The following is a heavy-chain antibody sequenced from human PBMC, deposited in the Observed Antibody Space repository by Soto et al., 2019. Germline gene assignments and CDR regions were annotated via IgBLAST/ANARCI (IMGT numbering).Heavy chain of an antibody. CDR1: GFTFSSFA. D-gene: IGHD5-12*01. CDR3: ARVIYGGWSTIKDYYYYAMDV. CDR2: ISGGSSRI. V-gene: IGHV3-48*02. J-gene: IGHJ6*02. Sequence: GGSLRLSCAASGFTFSSFAMSWVRQAPGKGLDWVSYISGGSSRIFYADSVKGRFTISRDNAKNSLYLQMNSLRDEDTGVYYCARVIYGGWSTIKDYYYYAMDVWGQGTTVTVSS.